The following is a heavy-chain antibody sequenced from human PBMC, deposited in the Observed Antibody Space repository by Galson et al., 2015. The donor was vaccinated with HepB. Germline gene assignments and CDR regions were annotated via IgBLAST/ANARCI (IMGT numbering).Heavy chain of an antibody. CDR3: ARGGDLGKGFDY. D-gene: IGHD4-17*01. CDR1: GFTFSSYG. J-gene: IGHJ4*02. Sequence: SLRLSCAASGFTFSSYGMHWVRQAPGKGLEWVAVIWYDGSNKYYADSVKGRFTISRDNSKNTLYLQMNSLRAEDTAVYYCARGGDLGKGFDYGGQGTLVTVSS. V-gene: IGHV3-33*08. CDR2: IWYDGSNK.